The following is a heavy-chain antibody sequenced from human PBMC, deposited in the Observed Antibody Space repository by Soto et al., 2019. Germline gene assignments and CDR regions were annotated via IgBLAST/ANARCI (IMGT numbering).Heavy chain of an antibody. J-gene: IGHJ5*02. D-gene: IGHD2-8*01. Sequence: SVKVSCKASGYTFSSYAIGWVRQAHGQGLEWMGGIIPIFGTANYAQKFQGRVTITADESTSTAYMELSSLRSEDTAVYYCARDRPIGCTNGVGYSGEPFDPWGQGTLVTVAS. V-gene: IGHV1-69*01. CDR2: IIPIFGTA. CDR1: GYTFSSYA. CDR3: ARDRPIGCTNGVGYSGEPFDP.